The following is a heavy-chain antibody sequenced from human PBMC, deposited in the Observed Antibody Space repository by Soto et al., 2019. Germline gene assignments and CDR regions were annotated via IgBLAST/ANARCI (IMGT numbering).Heavy chain of an antibody. D-gene: IGHD2-15*01. Sequence: SETLSLTCAVYGGSFSGYYWSWIRQPPGKGLEWIGSIYYSGSTYYNPSLKSRVTISVDTSKNQFSLKLSCVTAADTAVYYCATLPTHIVVVVAATPLWGQGTLVTSPQ. CDR3: ATLPTHIVVVVAATPL. J-gene: IGHJ4*02. V-gene: IGHV4-34*01. CDR1: GGSFSGYY. CDR2: IYYSGST.